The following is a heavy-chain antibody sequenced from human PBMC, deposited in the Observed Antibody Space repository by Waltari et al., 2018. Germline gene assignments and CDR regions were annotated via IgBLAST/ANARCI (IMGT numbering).Heavy chain of an antibody. J-gene: IGHJ2*01. D-gene: IGHD2-21*01. Sequence: EVQLVESGGGLVKPGGSLRLSCAASGFTFSSYSMNWVRQAPGKGLEWVSSISSSSSYIYYADSVKGRFTISRDNAKNSLYLQMNSLRAEDTAVYYCARGYSVVIAIGWYFDLWGRGTLVTVSS. CDR3: ARGYSVVIAIGWYFDL. V-gene: IGHV3-21*01. CDR2: ISSSSSYI. CDR1: GFTFSSYS.